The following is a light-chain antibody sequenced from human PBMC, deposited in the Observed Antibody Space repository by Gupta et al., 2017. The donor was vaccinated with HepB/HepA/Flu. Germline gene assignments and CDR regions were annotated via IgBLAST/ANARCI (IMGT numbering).Light chain of an antibody. J-gene: IGLJ2*01. CDR3: LLSDSGVGV. CDR1: TGAVTSGHY. CDR2: DTN. Sequence: QAVVTQEPSLTVSPGGPVTPTCASSTGAVTSGHYPYCFQQRPGQTPRTLIFDTNQKPAWTPARFSGSLLGGKAALTLWGAQPEDEAEYYCLLSDSGVGVFGGGTKLTVL. V-gene: IGLV7-46*01.